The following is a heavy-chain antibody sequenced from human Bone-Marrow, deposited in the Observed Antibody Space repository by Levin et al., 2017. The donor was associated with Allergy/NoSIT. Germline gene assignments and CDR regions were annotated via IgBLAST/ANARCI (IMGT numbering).Heavy chain of an antibody. V-gene: IGHV3-43*01. Sequence: GGSLRLSCAASGFTFDDYIMFWVRQAPGKGLEWVSLISRDGGSAYYADSVKGRFTISRDNSKNSLYLQLNSLRTEDTAFYYCAKNIESGTILTPAYTHYGVDVWGQGTTVIVSS. CDR3: AKNIESGTILTPAYTHYGVDV. D-gene: IGHD3-9*01. J-gene: IGHJ6*02. CDR2: ISRDGGSA. CDR1: GFTFDDYI.